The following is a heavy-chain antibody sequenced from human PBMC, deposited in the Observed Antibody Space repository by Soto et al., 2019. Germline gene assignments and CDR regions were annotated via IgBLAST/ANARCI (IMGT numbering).Heavy chain of an antibody. CDR1: GFTFSSYG. CDR3: ARTDIVTTNWFDP. Sequence: GGSLRLSCAASGFTFSSYGMHWVRQAPGKGLEWVAVIWYDGSNKYYADSVKGRFTISRDNSKNTLYLQMNSLRAEDTAVYYCARTDIVTTNWFDPWGQGTLVTVSS. D-gene: IGHD5-12*01. J-gene: IGHJ5*02. V-gene: IGHV3-33*01. CDR2: IWYDGSNK.